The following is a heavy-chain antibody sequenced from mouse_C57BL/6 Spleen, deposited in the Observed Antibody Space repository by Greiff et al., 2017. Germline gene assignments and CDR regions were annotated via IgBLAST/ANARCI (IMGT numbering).Heavy chain of an antibody. J-gene: IGHJ4*01. CDR2: IYPGSGST. Sequence: QVQLQQPGAELVKPGASVKMSCKASGYTFTSYWITWLKQRPGQGLEWIGDIYPGSGSTNYNEKFKSKAPLTVDTSSSTAYMQLSSLPSEDSAVYYCARYGYYDYDGYYYAMDYWGQGTSVTVSS. D-gene: IGHD2-4*01. CDR3: ARYGYYDYDGYYYAMDY. V-gene: IGHV1-55*01. CDR1: GYTFTSYW.